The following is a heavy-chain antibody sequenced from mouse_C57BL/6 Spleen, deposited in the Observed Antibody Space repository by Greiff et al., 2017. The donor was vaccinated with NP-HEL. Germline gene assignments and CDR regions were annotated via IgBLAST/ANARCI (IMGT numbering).Heavy chain of an antibody. J-gene: IGHJ2*01. Sequence: DVQLQESGPGLVKPSQSLSLTCSVTGYSITSGYYWNWIRQFPGNKLEWMGYISYDGSNNYNPSLKNRISITRDTSKNQFFLKLNSVTTEDTATYYCARNDGYYEYWGQGTTLTVSS. CDR3: ARNDGYYEY. CDR1: GYSITSGYY. D-gene: IGHD2-3*01. CDR2: ISYDGSN. V-gene: IGHV3-6*01.